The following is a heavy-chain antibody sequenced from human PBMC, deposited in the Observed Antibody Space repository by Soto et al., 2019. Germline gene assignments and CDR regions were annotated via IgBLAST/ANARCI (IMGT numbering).Heavy chain of an antibody. D-gene: IGHD1-1*01. V-gene: IGHV3-23*01. CDR1: GFTFSSYA. Sequence: EVQLLESGGGLVQPGGSLRLTCAASGFTFSSYAISWIRLSPGKGLEWVSVISGGGHNTYYNPSVKGRFTISRDDFKNTLYLQMNSLRTXXTXXXXXXXXXXXXXLPAGILDYWGPGTLVTVSS. J-gene: IGHJ4*02. CDR3: XXXXXXXXLPAGILDY. CDR2: ISGGGHNT.